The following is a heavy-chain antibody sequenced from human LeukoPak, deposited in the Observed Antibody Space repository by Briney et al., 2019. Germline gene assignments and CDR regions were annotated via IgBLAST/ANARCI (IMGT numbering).Heavy chain of an antibody. J-gene: IGHJ4*02. Sequence: PGGSLRLSCAASGFTVRSNYMSWVRQAPGKGLEWVSFISSAGTTYYADSVKGRFTISRDSSNNTVFLQMNSLRVDDTAVYYCARRHRGGSLFDNWGQGTLVTVSS. CDR3: ARRHRGGSLFDN. D-gene: IGHD2-15*01. V-gene: IGHV3-66*01. CDR1: GFTVRSNY. CDR2: ISSAGTT.